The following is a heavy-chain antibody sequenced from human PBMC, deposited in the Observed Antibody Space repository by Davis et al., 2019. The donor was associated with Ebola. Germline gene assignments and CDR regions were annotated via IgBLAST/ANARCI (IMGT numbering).Heavy chain of an antibody. V-gene: IGHV1-8*01. CDR3: ARRRSSRTATITYFDY. CDR2: MNPNSGNT. D-gene: IGHD5-12*01. Sequence: ASVKVSCKASGYTFTSYDINWVRQATGQGPEWMGWMNPNSGNTGYVQKFQGRVIMTRDTSTTTAYMELNSLRSEDTAVYYWARRRSSRTATITYFDYWGQGTLVTVSS. J-gene: IGHJ4*02. CDR1: GYTFTSYD.